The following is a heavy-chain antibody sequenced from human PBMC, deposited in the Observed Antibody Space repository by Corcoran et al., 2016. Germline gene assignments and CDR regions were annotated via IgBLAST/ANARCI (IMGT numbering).Heavy chain of an antibody. Sequence: EVQLVEAGGDFVHPGGSLRLSCAASGFTFSTYDMHWFRQAAGKGLEWVSAIGTVGETDYLDSVEGRLTISRENAKNSLYRQMHSVRGGDTAVYYWARAPPIVLDWSAGMDVWGKGTTVTVSA. CDR1: GFTFSTYD. D-gene: IGHD3-3*01. CDR3: ARAPPIVLDWSAGMDV. J-gene: IGHJ6*04. CDR2: IGTVGET. V-gene: IGHV3-13*01.